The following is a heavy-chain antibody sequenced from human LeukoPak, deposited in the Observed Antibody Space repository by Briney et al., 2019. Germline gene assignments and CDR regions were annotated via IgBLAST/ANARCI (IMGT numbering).Heavy chain of an antibody. CDR3: ASSSGYRGAFDI. CDR1: GFTVSSNY. D-gene: IGHD3-22*01. V-gene: IGHV3-53*01. J-gene: IGHJ3*02. CDR2: TYSNGRT. Sequence: GGSLRLSCAASGFTVSSNYMSWVRQAPGKGLEWVSVTYSNGRTYYADSVKGRFTISRDNAKNSLYLQMNSLRAEDTAVYYCASSSGYRGAFDIWGQGTMVTVSS.